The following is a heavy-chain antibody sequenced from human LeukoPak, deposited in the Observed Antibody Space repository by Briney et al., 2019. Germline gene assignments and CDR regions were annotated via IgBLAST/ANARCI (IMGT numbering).Heavy chain of an antibody. CDR2: ISGNGGIT. D-gene: IGHD4-17*01. CDR1: GFTFSSYA. Sequence: GGSLRLSCAASGFTFSSYAMSWVRQAPGKGLEWVSTISGNGGITYYADSVKGRFTISRDNSKNTLYLQMNSLRAEDTAVYYCARAYGDYYSYGMDVCGQGTTVIVSS. CDR3: ARAYGDYYSYGMDV. V-gene: IGHV3-23*01. J-gene: IGHJ6*02.